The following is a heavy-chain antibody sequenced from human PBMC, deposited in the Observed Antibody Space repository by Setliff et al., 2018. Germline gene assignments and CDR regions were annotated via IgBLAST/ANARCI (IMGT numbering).Heavy chain of an antibody. Sequence: GESLKISCKGSGYRFTNYWIGWVRQMPGKGLEWMGVVYCGDSDTRYSPSFQGQVTMSADKSIRSAYLQWSSLKASDTAMYYCARLGYSDAFDIWGQGTMVTVSS. CDR2: VYCGDSDT. D-gene: IGHD5-18*01. J-gene: IGHJ3*02. V-gene: IGHV5-51*01. CDR3: ARLGYSDAFDI. CDR1: GYRFTNYW.